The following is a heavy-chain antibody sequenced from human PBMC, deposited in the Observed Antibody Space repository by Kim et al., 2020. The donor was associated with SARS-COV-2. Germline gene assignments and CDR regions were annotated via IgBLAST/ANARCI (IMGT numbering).Heavy chain of an antibody. CDR3: ARGGSDSSAGAFDI. J-gene: IGHJ3*02. V-gene: IGHV1-69*04. D-gene: IGHD3-22*01. Sequence: AQKFQGRGTITADKSTSPAYMELSSLRSEDTAVYYCARGGSDSSAGAFDIWGQGTMVTVSS.